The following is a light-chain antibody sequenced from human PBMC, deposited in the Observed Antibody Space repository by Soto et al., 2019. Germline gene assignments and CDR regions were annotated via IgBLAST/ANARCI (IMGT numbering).Light chain of an antibody. CDR1: SNDVDDYNF. Sequence: QSALTQPRSVSGSPGQSVTISCTGTSNDVDDYNFVSWYQQHPGTAPKLMIYDVTKRPSGVPARFSGSRSGNTASLTISGLQAEDEADYFCCSYAGSYTHVFGTGTKLTVL. CDR2: DVT. V-gene: IGLV2-11*01. CDR3: CSYAGSYTHV. J-gene: IGLJ1*01.